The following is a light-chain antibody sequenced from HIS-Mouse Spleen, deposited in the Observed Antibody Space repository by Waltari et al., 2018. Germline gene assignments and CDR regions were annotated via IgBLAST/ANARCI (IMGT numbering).Light chain of an antibody. CDR1: QSVSSY. CDR2: DAS. V-gene: IGKV3-11*01. CDR3: QQRSN. Sequence: EIVLTQSHATLSLSPGERATLSCRASQSVSSYLAWYQQKPGQAPRLLIYDASNRATGIPARFSGSGSGTDFTLTISSLEPEDFAVYYCQQRSNFGPGTKVDIK. J-gene: IGKJ3*01.